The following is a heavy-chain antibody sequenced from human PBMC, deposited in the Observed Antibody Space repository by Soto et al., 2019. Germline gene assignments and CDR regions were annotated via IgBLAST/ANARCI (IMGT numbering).Heavy chain of an antibody. CDR3: AKQRYTYGFYYFDY. J-gene: IGHJ4*02. CDR1: GFTFSSYA. Sequence: EVQLLESGGGLVQPGGSLRLSCAASGFTFSSYAMTWVRQAPGKGLEWVSAISGSGDNTYHADSVRGRFTISRQNSKSMLYLQMNSLRAEDTAVYYCAKQRYTYGFYYFDYWGQGTLVSVSS. D-gene: IGHD5-18*01. V-gene: IGHV3-23*01. CDR2: ISGSGDNT.